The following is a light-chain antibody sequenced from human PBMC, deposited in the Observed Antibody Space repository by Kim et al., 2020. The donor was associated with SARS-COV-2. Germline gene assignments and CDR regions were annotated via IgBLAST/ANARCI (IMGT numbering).Light chain of an antibody. J-gene: IGLJ2*01. CDR1: SSNMGADYD. V-gene: IGLV1-40*01. CDR2: GNN. CDR3: QSYDSSLSGPV. Sequence: QPVLTQPPSVSGAPGQRVTISCTGSSSNMGADYDVHWYQQLPGTAPKLLIYGNNNRPSGVPDRFSGSKSDTSASLAITGLQAEDEADYYCQSYDSSLSGPVFGGGTQLTVL.